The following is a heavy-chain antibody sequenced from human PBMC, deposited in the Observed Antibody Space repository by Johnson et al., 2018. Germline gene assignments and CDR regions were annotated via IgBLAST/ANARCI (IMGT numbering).Heavy chain of an antibody. J-gene: IGHJ6*02. CDR3: ASDIGYCSGGSCQIYGMDV. CDR1: GFTFSSYG. V-gene: IGHV3-33*01. D-gene: IGHD2-15*01. CDR2: IWYDGSNK. Sequence: QVQLVESGGGVVQPGRSLRLSCAASGFTFSSYGMHWVRQAPGKGLEWVAVIWYDGSNKYYADSVKGRFTISRDNSKNKLYLQMNSLGAEDTAGYYCASDIGYCSGGSCQIYGMDVWGQGTTVTVSS.